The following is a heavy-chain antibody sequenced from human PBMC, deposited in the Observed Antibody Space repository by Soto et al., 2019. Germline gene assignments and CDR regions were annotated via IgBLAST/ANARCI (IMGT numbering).Heavy chain of an antibody. Sequence: HPGGSLRLSCTASGFTFGDYAMSWFRQAPGKGLEWVGFIRSKAYGGTTEYAASVKGRFTISRDDSKSIAYLQMNSLKTEDTAVYYCTRDSYDFWSGFNYYYYGMDVWGQGTTVTVSS. J-gene: IGHJ6*02. CDR2: IRSKAYGGTT. CDR3: TRDSYDFWSGFNYYYYGMDV. CDR1: GFTFGDYA. V-gene: IGHV3-49*03. D-gene: IGHD3-3*01.